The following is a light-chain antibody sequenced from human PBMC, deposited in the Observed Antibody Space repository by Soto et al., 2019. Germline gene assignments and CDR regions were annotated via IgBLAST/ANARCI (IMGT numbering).Light chain of an antibody. J-gene: IGLJ2*01. CDR2: HIN. Sequence: QSVLTQPPSASGTPGQRVTISCSGSGSNIGSNYVSWYQHLPGTAPHLLIYHINRRPSGVPDRFSGSKSGTSASLAISGLRSEDEADYYCSAWDDSLSGRLFGVGTKVTVL. CDR1: GSNIGSNY. V-gene: IGLV1-47*01. CDR3: SAWDDSLSGRL.